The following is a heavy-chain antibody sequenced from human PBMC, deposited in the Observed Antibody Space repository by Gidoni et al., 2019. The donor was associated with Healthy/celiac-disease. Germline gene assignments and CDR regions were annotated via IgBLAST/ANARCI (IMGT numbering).Heavy chain of an antibody. CDR3: TTVVEDIVVVPAAIRLTGTTKGY. D-gene: IGHD2-2*02. CDR2: IKSKTDGGTT. CDR1: GFTFSNSW. V-gene: IGHV3-15*01. J-gene: IGHJ4*02. Sequence: EVQLVESGGGLVKPGGSLRLSCAASGFTFSNSWMIWVRQAQGKGLEWVGRIKSKTDGGTTDYAAPVKGRFTISRDDSKNTLYLQMNSLKTEDTAVYYCTTVVEDIVVVPAAIRLTGTTKGYWGQGTLVTVSS.